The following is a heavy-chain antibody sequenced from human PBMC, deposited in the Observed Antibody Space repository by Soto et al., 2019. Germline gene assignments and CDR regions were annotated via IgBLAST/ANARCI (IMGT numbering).Heavy chain of an antibody. V-gene: IGHV3-72*01. Sequence: EVQLVESGGGLVQPGGTLSLSCAASGFTLSDHYMDWVRQAPGKGLEWVARTKNRSQRYTIQYAASVKGRFTISRDDSMNSLYLQMNSLKSEDTAVYYCTCWIAARWSWGKGTLVTVAS. CDR2: TKNRSQRYTI. CDR3: TCWIAARWS. J-gene: IGHJ4*02. D-gene: IGHD6-6*01. CDR1: GFTLSDHY.